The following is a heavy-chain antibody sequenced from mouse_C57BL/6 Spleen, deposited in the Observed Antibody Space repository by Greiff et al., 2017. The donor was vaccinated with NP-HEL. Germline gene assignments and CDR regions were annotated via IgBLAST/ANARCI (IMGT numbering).Heavy chain of an antibody. D-gene: IGHD1-1*01. J-gene: IGHJ4*01. V-gene: IGHV1-7*01. CDR2: INPSSGYT. Sequence: VQLQQSGAELAKPGASVKLSCKASGYTFTSYWKHWVKQRPGQGLEWIGYINPSSGYTKYNQKFKDKATLTADKSSSTAYMQLSSLTYEDSAVYYCALHYYGSSYVGDYAMDYWGQGTSVTVSS. CDR3: ALHYYGSSYVGDYAMDY. CDR1: GYTFTSYW.